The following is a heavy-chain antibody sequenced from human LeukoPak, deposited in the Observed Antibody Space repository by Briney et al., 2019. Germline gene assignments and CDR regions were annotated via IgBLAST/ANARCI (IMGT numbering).Heavy chain of an antibody. CDR2: IHYSGST. Sequence: SETLSLTCTVSGGSVSGGNYYCSWTRQSPGRGLEWIGYIHYSGSTVYSPSLKSRVTMSIDTSKNQFSLNLSSVTAADTAVYYCARTGSTGGYWGQGTLVTVSS. J-gene: IGHJ4*02. CDR1: GGSVSGGNYY. V-gene: IGHV4-61*01. CDR3: ARTGSTGGY. D-gene: IGHD1-14*01.